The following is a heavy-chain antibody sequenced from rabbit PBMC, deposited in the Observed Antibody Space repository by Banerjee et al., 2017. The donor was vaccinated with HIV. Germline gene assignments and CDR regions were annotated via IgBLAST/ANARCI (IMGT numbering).Heavy chain of an antibody. V-gene: IGHV1S40*01. D-gene: IGHD5-1*01. J-gene: IGHJ4*01. CDR2: IGGGSTGST. CDR3: ARDDTGDGMYYSNF. CDR1: GFSFNRDYN. Sequence: QSLEESGGGLVKPEGSLTLTCKASGFSFNRDYNICWVRQAPGKGLQWIACIGGGSTGSTDYASWAKGRFTISKTSTTVTLRMTSLTAADTATYFCARDDTGDGMYYSNFWGPGTLVT.